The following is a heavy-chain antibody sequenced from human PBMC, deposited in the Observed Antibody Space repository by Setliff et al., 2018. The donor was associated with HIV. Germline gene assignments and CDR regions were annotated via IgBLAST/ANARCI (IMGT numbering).Heavy chain of an antibody. D-gene: IGHD3-22*01. CDR1: GGSFSGYY. CDR3: AREDYYDSMTTNYYYNGMDV. V-gene: IGHV4-34*01. CDR2: IHSSGIT. Sequence: SETLSLTCAVYGGSFSGYYWSWIRQPPGKGLEWIGNIHSSGITYYKPSLKSRLTISLDTSKNQFSLKLSSVTAADTAVYYCAREDYYDSMTTNYYYNGMDVWGQGTTVTVSS. J-gene: IGHJ6*02.